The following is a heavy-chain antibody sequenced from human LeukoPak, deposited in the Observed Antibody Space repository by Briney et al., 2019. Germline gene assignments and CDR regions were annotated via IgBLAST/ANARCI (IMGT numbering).Heavy chain of an antibody. CDR3: ARDPYSSSWMRKSGWFDP. CDR1: GGSFSGYY. V-gene: IGHV4-34*01. D-gene: IGHD6-13*01. CDR2: INHSGST. J-gene: IGHJ5*02. Sequence: SETLSLTCAVYGGSFSGYYWSWIRQPPGKGLEWIGEINHSGSTNYNPSLKSRVTISVDTSKNQFSLKLSSVTAADTAVYYCARDPYSSSWMRKSGWFDPWGQGTLVTVSS.